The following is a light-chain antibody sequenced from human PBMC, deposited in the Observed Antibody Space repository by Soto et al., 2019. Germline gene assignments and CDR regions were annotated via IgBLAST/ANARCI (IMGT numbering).Light chain of an antibody. Sequence: ILLTQSPATLPLSPGKRATLSCSASQSVSSSYLAWYQQKPGQAPRLLIYGASNRATGIPDRFSGSGSGTEFTLTISSLQSEDFAVYYCQQYNNWPRTFGQGTKVDI. V-gene: IGKV3-20*01. CDR2: GAS. J-gene: IGKJ1*01. CDR1: QSVSSSY. CDR3: QQYNNWPRT.